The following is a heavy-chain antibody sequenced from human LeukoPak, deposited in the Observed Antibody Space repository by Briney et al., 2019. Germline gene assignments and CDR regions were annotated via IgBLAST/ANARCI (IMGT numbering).Heavy chain of an antibody. CDR1: GFTVSSNY. J-gene: IGHJ4*02. V-gene: IGHV3-53*01. D-gene: IGHD3-3*01. CDR3: AKDTGDFWSGYYPRGGFDY. Sequence: GGSLRLSCAASGFTVSSNYMSWVRQAPGKGLEWVSVIYSGGSTYYADSVKGRFTISRDNSKNTLYLQMNSLRAEDTAVYYCAKDTGDFWSGYYPRGGFDYWGQGTLVTVSS. CDR2: IYSGGST.